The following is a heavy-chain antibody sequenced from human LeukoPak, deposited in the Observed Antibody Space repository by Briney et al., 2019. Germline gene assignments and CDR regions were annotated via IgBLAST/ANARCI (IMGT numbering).Heavy chain of an antibody. D-gene: IGHD3-22*01. CDR3: ARGGLRITMMAAGGMDV. CDR1: GYTFTSYD. J-gene: IGHJ6*02. V-gene: IGHV1-8*01. Sequence: ASVKVSCKASGYTFTSYDINWVRQATGQGLEWMGWMHPNSGNTGYAQKFQGRVTMTRNTSISTAYTELSSLRSEDTAVYYCARGGLRITMMAAGGMDVWGQGTTVTVSS. CDR2: MHPNSGNT.